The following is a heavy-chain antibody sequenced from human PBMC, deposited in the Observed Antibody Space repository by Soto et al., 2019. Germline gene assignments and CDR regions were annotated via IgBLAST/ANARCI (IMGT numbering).Heavy chain of an antibody. Sequence: EVQLLESGGGMVRPGGSLRLSCAASGVTFTSFAVSWVRQAPGKGLEWVSAISGSGGATYYADSVKGRFTVSRDNSRNTVYLQVDSLRVEDTAVYHCAIGEWVSTSYFNFWGKGTLVTVSS. D-gene: IGHD3-10*01. CDR2: ISGSGGAT. CDR3: AIGEWVSTSYFNF. J-gene: IGHJ4*02. CDR1: GVTFTSFA. V-gene: IGHV3-23*01.